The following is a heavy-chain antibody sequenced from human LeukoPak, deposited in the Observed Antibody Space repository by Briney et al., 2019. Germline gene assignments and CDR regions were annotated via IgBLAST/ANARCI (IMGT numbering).Heavy chain of an antibody. CDR2: IYYSGST. D-gene: IGHD3-10*01. CDR3: ERLGSGSYYGWFDP. CDR1: GGSISSYY. V-gene: IGHV4-59*01. Sequence: SETLSLTCTVSGGSISSYYWSWIRQPPGKGLEWIGYIYYSGSTNYNPSLKSRVTISVDTSKNQFSLKLSSVTAADTAVYYCERLGSGSYYGWFDPWGQGTLVTVSS. J-gene: IGHJ5*02.